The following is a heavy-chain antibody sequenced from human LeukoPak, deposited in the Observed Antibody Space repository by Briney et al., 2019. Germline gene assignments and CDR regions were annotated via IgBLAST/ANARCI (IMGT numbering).Heavy chain of an antibody. CDR2: ITSSSSYT. Sequence: PGGSLRLSCAASGFTFSDYYMSWIRQPPGQGLEWVSYITSSSSYTNYADSVKGRFTISRDNAKNSFYLQMNSLRAEDTAMYYCARQIRGYNGYFDYWGQGSLVTVSS. J-gene: IGHJ4*02. CDR1: GFTFSDYY. V-gene: IGHV3-11*03. D-gene: IGHD5-18*01. CDR3: ARQIRGYNGYFDY.